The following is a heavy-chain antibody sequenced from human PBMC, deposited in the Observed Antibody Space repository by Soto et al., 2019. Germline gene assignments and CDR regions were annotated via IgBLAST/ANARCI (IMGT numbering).Heavy chain of an antibody. Sequence: EVQLVESGGGLVQPGGSLRLSCVVSGFTFSSYYMTWVRQAPGKGLEWVANIKQDGSEKYYVDSVKGRFTISRDNAKNSLYLQMNSLRAEDTAVYYCARDRGGNCLGYWGQGTLVTVSS. CDR1: GFTFSSYY. J-gene: IGHJ4*02. CDR3: ARDRGGNCLGY. CDR2: IKQDGSEK. V-gene: IGHV3-7*01. D-gene: IGHD2-21*01.